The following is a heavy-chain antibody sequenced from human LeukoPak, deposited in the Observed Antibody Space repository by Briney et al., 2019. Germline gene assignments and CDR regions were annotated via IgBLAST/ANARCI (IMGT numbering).Heavy chain of an antibody. J-gene: IGHJ4*02. CDR1: GFTFSNYW. V-gene: IGHV3-74*01. CDR2: IDSDGSST. CDR3: ATDTGWGSSFGD. D-gene: IGHD7-27*01. Sequence: GGSLRLSCSASGFTFSNYWMHWVRQAPGKGLVWVSRIDSDGSSTSYADSVKGRFTVSRDNARNTLYLQMNSLRAEDTAVYYCATDTGWGSSFGDWGQGTLVTVSS.